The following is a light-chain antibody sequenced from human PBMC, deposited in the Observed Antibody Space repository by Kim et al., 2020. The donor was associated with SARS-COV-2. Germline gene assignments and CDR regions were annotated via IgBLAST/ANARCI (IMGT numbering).Light chain of an antibody. V-gene: IGLV3-1*01. CDR3: QAWDSSANVV. Sequence: VSQGTTASITGSGDKLGDKYACWYQQKPGQSPVLVIYQDSKRPSGIPERFSGSNSGNTATLTISGTQAMDEADYYCQAWDSSANVVFGGGTQLTVL. CDR2: QDS. CDR1: KLGDKY. J-gene: IGLJ2*01.